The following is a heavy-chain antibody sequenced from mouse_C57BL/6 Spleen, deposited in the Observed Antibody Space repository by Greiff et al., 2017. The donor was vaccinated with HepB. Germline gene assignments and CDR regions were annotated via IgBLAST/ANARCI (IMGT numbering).Heavy chain of an antibody. V-gene: IGHV10-1*01. CDR3: VRPSFYYGTWYFDV. CDR1: GFSFNTYA. D-gene: IGHD2-1*01. Sequence: EVQGVESGGGLVQPKGSLKLSCAASGFSFNTYAMNWVRQAPGKGLEWVARIRSKSNNYATYYADSVKDRFTISRDDSESMLYLQMNNLKTEDTAMYYCVRPSFYYGTWYFDVWGTGTTVTVSS. J-gene: IGHJ1*03. CDR2: IRSKSNNYAT.